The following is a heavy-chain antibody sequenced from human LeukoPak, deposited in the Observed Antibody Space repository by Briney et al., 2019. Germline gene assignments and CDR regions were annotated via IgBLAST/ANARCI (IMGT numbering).Heavy chain of an antibody. D-gene: IGHD4-11*01. V-gene: IGHV4-39*07. J-gene: IGHJ4*02. CDR3: ASYSNYAHGY. CDR2: IYYSGST. CDR1: GGSISSSSYY. Sequence: SETLSLTCTVSGGSISSSSYYWGWIRQPPGKGLEWIGSIYYSGSTYYNPSLKSRVTISVDTSKNQFSLKLSSVTAADTAVYYCASYSNYAHGYWGQGTPVTVSS.